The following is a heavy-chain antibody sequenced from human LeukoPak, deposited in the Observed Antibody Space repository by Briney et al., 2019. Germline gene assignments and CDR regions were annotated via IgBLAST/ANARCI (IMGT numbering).Heavy chain of an antibody. CDR3: ARDSPYYGSARSRYYFDY. J-gene: IGHJ4*02. D-gene: IGHD3-10*01. V-gene: IGHV3-7*01. Sequence: PGGSLRLSCAASGFTFSTYRMSWVRQAPGKGLEWVANIKQDGSEKYYVDSVKGRFTISRDNAKNSLYLQMNSLRAEDTAVYYCARDSPYYGSARSRYYFDYWGQGTLVTVSS. CDR1: GFTFSTYR. CDR2: IKQDGSEK.